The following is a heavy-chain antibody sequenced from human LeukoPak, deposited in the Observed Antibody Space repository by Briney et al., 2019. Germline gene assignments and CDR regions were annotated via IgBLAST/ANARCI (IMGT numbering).Heavy chain of an antibody. Sequence: GGSLRLSCAASGSTFSSYWMHWVREAPGKGLVWVSRINSDGSSTSYADSVKGRFTISRDNAKNTLYLQMNSLRAEDTAVYYCARMRYYDSSGYANWGQGTLVTVSS. CDR1: GSTFSSYW. CDR2: INSDGSST. CDR3: ARMRYYDSSGYAN. J-gene: IGHJ4*02. V-gene: IGHV3-74*01. D-gene: IGHD3-22*01.